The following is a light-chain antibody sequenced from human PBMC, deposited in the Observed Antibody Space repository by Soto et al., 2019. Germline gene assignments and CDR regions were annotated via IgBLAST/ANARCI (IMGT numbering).Light chain of an antibody. J-gene: IGLJ1*01. CDR3: AAWDHGLGRLYV. V-gene: IGLV1-44*01. CDR1: SSNIGRNT. CDR2: NND. Sequence: QSVLTQPPSAYGTPGQSVTISCSGSSSNIGRNTVDWYQHVPGAAPRLLMYNNDQRPSGVPDRFSGSKSGTSASLAISGLQSEDEADYYCAAWDHGLGRLYVFGTGTKVTVL.